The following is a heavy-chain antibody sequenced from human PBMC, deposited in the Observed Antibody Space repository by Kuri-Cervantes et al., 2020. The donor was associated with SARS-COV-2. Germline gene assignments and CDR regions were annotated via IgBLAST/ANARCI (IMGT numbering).Heavy chain of an antibody. V-gene: IGHV3-30-3*01. D-gene: IGHD3-16*01. CDR1: GFTLSSYA. J-gene: IGHJ4*02. CDR2: ISYDGSNK. Sequence: GGSLRLSCAASGFTLSSYAMHWVRQAPGKGLEWVAVISYDGSNKYYADSVKGRFTISRDNSKNTLYLQMNSLRAEDTAVYYCARDLRLGKSLDYWGQGTLVTVSS. CDR3: ARDLRLGKSLDY.